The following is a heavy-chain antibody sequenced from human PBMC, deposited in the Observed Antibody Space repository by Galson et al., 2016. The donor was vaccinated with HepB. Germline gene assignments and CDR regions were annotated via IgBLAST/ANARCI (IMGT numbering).Heavy chain of an antibody. J-gene: IGHJ6*02. CDR3: ARGSNYFDYYYYGMDV. CDR1: GFTFSSYG. CDR2: IWYDGSNK. V-gene: IGHV3-33*01. Sequence: SLRLSCAASGFTFSSYGMHWVRQAPGKGLEWVAVIWYDGSNKYYADSVKGRFTISRDNSKNTLYLQMNSLRAEDTAVYYCARGSNYFDYYYYGMDVWGQGTLVTVSS. D-gene: IGHD4-11*01.